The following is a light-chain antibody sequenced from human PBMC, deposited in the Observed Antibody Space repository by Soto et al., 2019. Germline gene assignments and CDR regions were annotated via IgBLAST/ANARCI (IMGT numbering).Light chain of an antibody. V-gene: IGLV2-8*01. CDR2: EVS. CDR3: SSYAGSNTPCV. J-gene: IGLJ1*01. Sequence: QSVMTQPPSASASPGPSVTTSCTGTNSDVGGYNYVSWYQQHPGKAPKLMIYEVSKRPSGVPDRFSGSKSGNTASLTVSGLQAEDEADYYCSSYAGSNTPCVFGTGTKVTVL. CDR1: NSDVGGYNY.